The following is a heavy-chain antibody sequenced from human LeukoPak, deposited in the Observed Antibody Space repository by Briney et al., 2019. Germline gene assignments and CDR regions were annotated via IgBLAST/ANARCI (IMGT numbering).Heavy chain of an antibody. CDR2: IYYSGST. CDR3: AKHGSSSWVTPMVTWGYFDY. CDR1: GGSISSSSYY. Sequence: SETLSLTCTVSGGSISSSSYYWGWIRQPPGKGLEWIGSIYYSGSTYYNPSLKSRVTISVDTSKNQFSLKLTSVTAADTAVCYCAKHGSSSWVTPMVTWGYFDYWVQGTLVTVSS. D-gene: IGHD5-18*01. J-gene: IGHJ4*02. V-gene: IGHV4-39*01.